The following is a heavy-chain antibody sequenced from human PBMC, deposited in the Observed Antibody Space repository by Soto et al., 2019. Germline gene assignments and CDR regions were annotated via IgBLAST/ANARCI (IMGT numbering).Heavy chain of an antibody. CDR2: TSANNDDT. Sequence: ASVKVSCKASGYIFTHNGISWVRRAPGQGLEWMAWTSANNDDTNYAPKLQDRVTLTTDTSTGTAYMELRSLRSDDTARYYCARDEMGPCTGNNCYYFDYWSQGTLVTVSS. CDR3: ARDEMGPCTGNNCYYFDY. CDR1: GYIFTHNG. D-gene: IGHD2-2*01. J-gene: IGHJ4*02. V-gene: IGHV1-18*04.